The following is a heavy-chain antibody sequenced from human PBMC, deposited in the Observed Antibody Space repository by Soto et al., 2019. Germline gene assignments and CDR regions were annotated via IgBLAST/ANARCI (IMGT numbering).Heavy chain of an antibody. V-gene: IGHV1-69*06. Sequence: GASVKVSCKVSGGTFSSYAISWVRQAPGQGLEWMGGIIPIFGTANYAQKSQGRVTITADKSTSTAYMELSSLRSEDTAVYYCARDSSGSPRGYYYYYGMDVWGQGTTVTVSS. CDR1: GGTFSSYA. CDR3: ARDSSGSPRGYYYYYGMDV. J-gene: IGHJ6*02. D-gene: IGHD6-19*01. CDR2: IIPIFGTA.